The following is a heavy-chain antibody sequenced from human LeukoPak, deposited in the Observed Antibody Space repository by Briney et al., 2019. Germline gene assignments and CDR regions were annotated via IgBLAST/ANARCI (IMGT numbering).Heavy chain of an antibody. CDR1: GFTVSSNY. CDR3: AKPGEDGDYYYYMDV. D-gene: IGHD1-14*01. CDR2: IYSGGST. V-gene: IGHV3-53*01. Sequence: GGSLRLSCAASGFTVSSNYMSWVRQAPGKGLEWVSVIYSGGSTYYADSVKGRFTISRDNSKNTLYLQMNSLSAEDTAVYYCAKPGEDGDYYYYMDVWGKGTTVTVSS. J-gene: IGHJ6*03.